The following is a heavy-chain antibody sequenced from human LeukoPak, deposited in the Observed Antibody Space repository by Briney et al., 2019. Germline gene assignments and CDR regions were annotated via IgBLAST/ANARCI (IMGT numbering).Heavy chain of an antibody. CDR2: ISGSGGST. V-gene: IGHV3-23*01. D-gene: IGHD5-12*01. J-gene: IGHJ6*03. CDR1: GFTFSSYA. Sequence: GGSLRLSCAASGFTFSSYAMSWVRQAPGKGLEWVSAISGSGGSTYYADSVKGRFTISRDNAKNPLYLQMNSLRAEDTAVYYCARDRGWGMDVWGKGTTVTISS. CDR3: ARDRGWGMDV.